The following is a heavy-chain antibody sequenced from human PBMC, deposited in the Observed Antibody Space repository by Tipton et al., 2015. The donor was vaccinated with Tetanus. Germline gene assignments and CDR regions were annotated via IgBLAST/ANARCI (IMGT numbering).Heavy chain of an antibody. Sequence: TLSLTCAVYGGSFSGYYWSWIRQPPRKGLEWIGEINHSGSTNYNPSLKSRVTISVDTSKNQFSLKLSSVTAADTAVYYCARGRRYYYGSGSFDYWGQGTLVTVSS. CDR2: INHSGST. V-gene: IGHV4-34*01. J-gene: IGHJ4*02. D-gene: IGHD3-10*01. CDR1: GGSFSGYY. CDR3: ARGRRYYYGSGSFDY.